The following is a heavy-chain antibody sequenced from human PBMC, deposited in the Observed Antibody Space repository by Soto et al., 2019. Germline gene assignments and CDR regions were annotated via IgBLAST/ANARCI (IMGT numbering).Heavy chain of an antibody. V-gene: IGHV4-31*03. J-gene: IGHJ4*02. Sequence: PSETLSLTCRVSGASVTTGGNYWNWLRQYSGRGLEFIGYISHSGITYYNPSLQSRPTISLDTSKNHFSLDLCFVTVADTAVYYCAAAWSSSLLFLSRGQGTSVTVSS. CDR3: AAAWSSSLLFLS. CDR1: GASVTTGGNY. D-gene: IGHD6-13*01. CDR2: ISHSGIT.